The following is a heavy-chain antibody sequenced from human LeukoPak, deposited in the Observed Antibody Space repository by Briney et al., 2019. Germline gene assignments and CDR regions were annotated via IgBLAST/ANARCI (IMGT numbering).Heavy chain of an antibody. CDR3: ARLRNDAFDI. CDR2: IYYSGST. V-gene: IGHV4-39*01. Sequence: SETLSLTCTVSGGSISSSSYYWGWIRQPPGKGLEWIGSIYYSGSTYYNPSRKSRVTISVDTSKNQFSLKLSSVTAADTAVYYCARLRNDAFDIWGQGTMVTVSS. J-gene: IGHJ3*02. CDR1: GGSISSSSYY.